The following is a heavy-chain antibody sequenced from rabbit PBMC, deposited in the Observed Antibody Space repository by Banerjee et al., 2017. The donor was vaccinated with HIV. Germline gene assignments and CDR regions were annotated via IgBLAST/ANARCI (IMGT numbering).Heavy chain of an antibody. CDR2: IYTSGST. J-gene: IGHJ4*01. CDR1: GFSLSSYA. V-gene: IGHV1S47*01. Sequence: QEQLVESGGGLVKPGGTLTLTCTVSGFSLSSYAMCWVRQAPGKGPEWIACIYTSGSTYYASWAKGRFTITRSTSLNTVTLQLNSLTAADTATYFCARDRDWTLDLWGQGTLVTVS. D-gene: IGHD4-2*01. CDR3: ARDRDWTLDL.